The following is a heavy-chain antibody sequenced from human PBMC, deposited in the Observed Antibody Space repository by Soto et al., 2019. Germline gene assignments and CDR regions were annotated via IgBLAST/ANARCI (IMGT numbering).Heavy chain of an antibody. CDR2: IIPIFGTA. CDR3: ARVVVVPTETKGEYYYYYYGMDV. V-gene: IGHV1-69*13. D-gene: IGHD2-2*01. CDR1: GGTFSSYA. J-gene: IGHJ6*02. Sequence: SVKVSCKASGGTFSSYAISWVRQAPGQGLEWMGGIIPIFGTANYAQKFQGRVTITADESTSTAYMELGSLRSEDTAVYYCARVVVVPTETKGEYYYYYYGMDVWGQGTTVTVSS.